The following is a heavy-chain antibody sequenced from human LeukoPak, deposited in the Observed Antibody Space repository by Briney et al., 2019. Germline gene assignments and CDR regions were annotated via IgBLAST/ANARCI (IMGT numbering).Heavy chain of an antibody. CDR2: ISSSSGYI. Sequence: MNGFRQAPGKGLEWVSPISSSSGYIYYADSVKGRFTISRDNAKNSLYLQMNSLRAEDTAVYYCAGGYSSSWYRFDPWGQGTLVTVSS. J-gene: IGHJ5*02. V-gene: IGHV3-21*01. CDR3: AGGYSSSWYRFDP. D-gene: IGHD6-13*01.